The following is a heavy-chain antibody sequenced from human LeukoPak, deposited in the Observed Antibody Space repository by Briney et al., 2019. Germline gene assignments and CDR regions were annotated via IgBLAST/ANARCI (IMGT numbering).Heavy chain of an antibody. CDR1: GGTFSSYA. Sequence: SVKVSCKASGGTFSSYAISWVRQAPGQGLEWMGGIIPIFGTANYAQKFQGRVTITADESTSTAYMELSSLRSEGTAVYYCARDSPSGLRWLGSFDYWGQGTLVTVSS. CDR3: ARDSPSGLRWLGSFDY. V-gene: IGHV1-69*01. D-gene: IGHD4-23*01. CDR2: IIPIFGTA. J-gene: IGHJ4*02.